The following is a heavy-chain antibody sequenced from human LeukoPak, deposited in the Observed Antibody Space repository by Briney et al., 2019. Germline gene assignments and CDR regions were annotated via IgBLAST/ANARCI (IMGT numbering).Heavy chain of an antibody. J-gene: IGHJ4*02. CDR2: ISGSGGST. D-gene: IGHD6-19*01. CDR3: AKVDGSGYSSGWPAYYFDY. CDR1: GFTFSSYA. Sequence: AGGSLRLSCAASGFTFSSYAMSWVRQAPGKGLEWVSAISGSGGSTYYADSVKGRFTISRDNSKNTLYLQMNGLRAEDTAVYYCAKVDGSGYSSGWPAYYFDYWGQGTLVTVSS. V-gene: IGHV3-23*01.